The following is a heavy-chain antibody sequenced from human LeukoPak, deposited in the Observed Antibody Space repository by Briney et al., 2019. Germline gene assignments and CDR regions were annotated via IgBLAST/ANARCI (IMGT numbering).Heavy chain of an antibody. CDR2: IKQDGSEK. CDR1: RFTFSSYW. Sequence: PGGSLRLSCAASRFTFSSYWMSWVRQAPGKGLEWVANIKQDGSEKYYVDSVKGRFTISRDNAKNSLYLQMNSLRAEDTAVYYCARDGGSGWYPNYHYYYGMDVWGQGTTVTVSS. CDR3: ARDGGSGWYPNYHYYYGMDV. J-gene: IGHJ6*02. D-gene: IGHD6-19*01. V-gene: IGHV3-7*01.